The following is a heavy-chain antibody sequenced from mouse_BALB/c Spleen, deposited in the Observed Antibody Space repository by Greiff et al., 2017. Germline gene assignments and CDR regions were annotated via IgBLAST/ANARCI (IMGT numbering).Heavy chain of an antibody. D-gene: IGHD1-2*01. J-gene: IGHJ4*01. CDR1: GFNIKDYY. CDR3: ARGTTATLYAMDY. Sequence: VQLQQSGAELVRPGALVKLSCKASGFNIKDYYMHWVKQRPEQGLEWIGWIDPENGNTIYDPKFQGKASITADTSSNTAYLQLSSLTSEDTAVYYCARGTTATLYAMDYWGQGTSVTVSS. V-gene: IGHV14-1*02. CDR2: IDPENGNT.